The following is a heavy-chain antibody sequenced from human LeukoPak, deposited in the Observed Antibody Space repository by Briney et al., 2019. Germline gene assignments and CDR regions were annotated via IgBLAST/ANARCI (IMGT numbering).Heavy chain of an antibody. Sequence: ASVKVSCKASGYTFTGYYTHWVRQAPGQGLEWMGWINPNSGGTNYAQKFQGRVTMTRDTSISTAYMELSRLRSDDTAVYYCARDPTYYDFWSGYYTKEGFDPWGQGTLVTVSS. CDR2: INPNSGGT. V-gene: IGHV1-2*02. J-gene: IGHJ5*02. D-gene: IGHD3-3*01. CDR3: ARDPTYYDFWSGYYTKEGFDP. CDR1: GYTFTGYY.